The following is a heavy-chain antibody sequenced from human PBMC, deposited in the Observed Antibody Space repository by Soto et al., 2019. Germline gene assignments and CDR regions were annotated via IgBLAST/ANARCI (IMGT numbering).Heavy chain of an antibody. CDR1: GGTFSSYT. V-gene: IGHV1-69*08. CDR3: RREVYSSGSGAVFDY. Sequence: QVQLVQSGAEVKKPGSSVKVSCKASGGTFSSYTISWVRQAPGQGLEWMGRIIPILGIANSAQKFQGRVTITADKSTSTAYLELSSPRPEDTAVYCCRREVYSSGSGAVFDYWGQGTLVTVSS. CDR2: IIPILGIA. J-gene: IGHJ4*02. D-gene: IGHD3-10*01.